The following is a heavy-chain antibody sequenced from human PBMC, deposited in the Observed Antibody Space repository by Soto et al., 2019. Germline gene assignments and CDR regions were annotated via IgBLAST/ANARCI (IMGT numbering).Heavy chain of an antibody. V-gene: IGHV4-61*08. CDR2: IYYSGST. CDR3: ARSPNYYYYGFDV. Sequence: SETLCVTCTFSGGSVSIGDYFWSGLRQSPGKRLEWIAYIYYSGSTNYNPSLKRRATISVDTSKSQVSLTLTSMTAADAALYYCARSPNYYYYGFDVWGQGTAVTVSS. CDR1: GGSVSIGDYF. J-gene: IGHJ6*01. D-gene: IGHD3-10*01.